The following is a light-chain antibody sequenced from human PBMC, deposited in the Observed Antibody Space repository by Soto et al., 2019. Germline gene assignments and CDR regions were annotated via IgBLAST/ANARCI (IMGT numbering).Light chain of an antibody. V-gene: IGKV4-1*01. J-gene: IGKJ4*01. CDR3: QHYYSSPLT. CDR1: HMFLSSSNNKNY. Sequence: DVVISQSPDSLSVSLFESATINCKSIHMFLSSSNNKNYLAWYQQKPGQPPKVVIYWASTRGSGVPDRFSGSGSGTDFTLTISSLQAEDVAVYYCQHYYSSPLTFGGGTKVDIK. CDR2: WAS.